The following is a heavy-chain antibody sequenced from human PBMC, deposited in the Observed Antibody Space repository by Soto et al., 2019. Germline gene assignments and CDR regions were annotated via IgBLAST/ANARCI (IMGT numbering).Heavy chain of an antibody. CDR3: ARGPPLSGSYLPDY. Sequence: ASVKVSCKASGGTFSSYAISWVRQAPGQGLGWMGGIIPIFGTANYAQKFQGRVTITADESTSTAYMELSSLRSEDTAVYYCARGPPLSGSYLPDYWGQGTLVTVSS. D-gene: IGHD1-26*01. CDR2: IIPIFGTA. V-gene: IGHV1-69*13. CDR1: GGTFSSYA. J-gene: IGHJ4*02.